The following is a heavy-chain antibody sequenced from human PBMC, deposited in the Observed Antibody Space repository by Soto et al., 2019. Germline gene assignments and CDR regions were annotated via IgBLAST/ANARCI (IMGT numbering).Heavy chain of an antibody. D-gene: IGHD3-9*01. CDR2: MNPNSGNT. V-gene: IGHV1-8*01. CDR3: ARGGTRLRYFAWSYYYYYYYCGMDV. CDR1: GYTFTSYD. Sequence: QVQLVQSGAEVKKPGASVKVSCKASGYTFTSYDINWVRQATGQGLEWMGWMNPNSGNTGYAQKFQGRVTMTRNTSIRTAYMGLSSLRSEDTAGYYCARGGTRLRYFAWSYYYYYYYCGMDVWGQGTTVTVSS. J-gene: IGHJ6*02.